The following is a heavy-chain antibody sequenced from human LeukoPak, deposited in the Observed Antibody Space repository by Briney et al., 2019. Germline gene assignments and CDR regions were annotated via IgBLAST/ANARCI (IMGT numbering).Heavy chain of an antibody. CDR2: IYYSGST. CDR3: ARYRNEALFAFDI. V-gene: IGHV4-59*01. CDR1: GDSISNYY. J-gene: IGHJ3*02. D-gene: IGHD1-14*01. Sequence: SETLSLTCSVSGDSISNYYWSWIRQSPGKGLEWIGDIYYSGSTNYNPSLKSRVSISVDTSKNQFSLKLSSVTAADTAMYYCARYRNEALFAFDIWGQGTMVTVSS.